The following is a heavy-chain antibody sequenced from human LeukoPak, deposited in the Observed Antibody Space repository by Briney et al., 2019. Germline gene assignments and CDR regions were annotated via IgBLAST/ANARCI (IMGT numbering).Heavy chain of an antibody. D-gene: IGHD6-25*01. CDR2: IYSGGST. CDR1: GFTVSSNN. J-gene: IGHJ1*01. CDR3: ARDSTAGGFHFQH. V-gene: IGHV3-53*01. Sequence: PGGSLRLSCAASGFTVSSNNMNWVRQAPGKGLEWVSVIYSGGSTYYADSVKGRFTISRDNSKNTLYLQMNSLRAEDTAVYYCARDSTAGGFHFQHWGQGTLVTVSS.